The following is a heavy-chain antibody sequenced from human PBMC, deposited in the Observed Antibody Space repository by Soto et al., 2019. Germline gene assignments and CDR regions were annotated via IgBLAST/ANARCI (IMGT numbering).Heavy chain of an antibody. Sequence: PSETLSLTCTVSGVSVSSGDYYWSWIRQPPGKGLEWIGYIYYTGRTYYNPSLKSRVIISVDTSKNQFSLKLSSVTAAEKAVYYCARAHYHILTGYPTHAFDIWGQGTMVTV. CDR1: GVSVSSGDYY. CDR2: IYYTGRT. CDR3: ARAHYHILTGYPTHAFDI. J-gene: IGHJ3*02. D-gene: IGHD3-9*01. V-gene: IGHV4-30-4*01.